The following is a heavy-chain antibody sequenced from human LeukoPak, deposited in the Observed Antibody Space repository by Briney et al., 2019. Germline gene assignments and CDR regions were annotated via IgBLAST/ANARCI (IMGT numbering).Heavy chain of an antibody. Sequence: GSSVKVSCKASGYTFTSYDINWVRQATGQGPEWMGWMNPNSGNTGYAQKFQGRVTITADESTSTAYMELSSLRSEDTAAYYCAREGGYCSSTSCDLYFDYWGQGTLVTVSS. CDR3: AREGGYCSSTSCDLYFDY. D-gene: IGHD2-2*01. J-gene: IGHJ4*02. V-gene: IGHV1-8*03. CDR1: GYTFTSYD. CDR2: MNPNSGNT.